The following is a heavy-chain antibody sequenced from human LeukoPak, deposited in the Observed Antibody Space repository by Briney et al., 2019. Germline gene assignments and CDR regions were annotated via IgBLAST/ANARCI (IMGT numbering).Heavy chain of an antibody. CDR1: GGSISSYY. CDR3: ARGPYYDILTGPNWFDP. J-gene: IGHJ5*02. V-gene: IGHV4-59*01. Sequence: SETLSLTCTVSGGSISSYYWSWIRQPPGKGLEWIGYIYYSGSTNYNPSLKSRVTISVDTSKNQFSLKLSSVTAADTAVYYCARGPYYDILTGPNWFDPWGQGTLVTVSS. CDR2: IYYSGST. D-gene: IGHD3-9*01.